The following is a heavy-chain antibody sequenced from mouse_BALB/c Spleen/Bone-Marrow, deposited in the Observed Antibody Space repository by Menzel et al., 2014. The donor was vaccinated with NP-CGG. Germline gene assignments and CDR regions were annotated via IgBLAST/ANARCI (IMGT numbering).Heavy chain of an antibody. CDR3: ARQLGLRWAMDY. D-gene: IGHD3-1*01. CDR1: GFTFSSYT. J-gene: IGHJ4*01. Sequence: EVKLVESGEGLVQPGGSLKLSCAASGFTFSSYTVSWVRQTPEKRLEWVAYISNGGGSTYYPDTVKGRFTISRDNAKNTLYLQMSSLKSEDTAMYYCARQLGLRWAMDYWGQGTSVTVSS. V-gene: IGHV5-12-2*01. CDR2: ISNGGGST.